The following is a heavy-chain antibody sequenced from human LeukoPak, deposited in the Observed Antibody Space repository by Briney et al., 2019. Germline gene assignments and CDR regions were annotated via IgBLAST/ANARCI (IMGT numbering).Heavy chain of an antibody. V-gene: IGHV3-23*01. CDR1: GFTFSSYA. D-gene: IGHD2-2*01. CDR3: AKAYCSSTSCYVDY. J-gene: IGHJ4*02. CDR2: ISGSGGST. Sequence: PGGSLRLSCAASGFTFSSYAMSWVRQAPGKGLEWVSAISGSGGSTYYADSVKGRVTISRDNSKNTLYLQMNSLRAEDTAVYYCAKAYCSSTSCYVDYWGQGTLVTVSS.